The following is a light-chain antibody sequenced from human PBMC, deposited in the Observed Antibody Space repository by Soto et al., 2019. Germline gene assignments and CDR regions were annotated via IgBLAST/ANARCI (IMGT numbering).Light chain of an antibody. CDR3: QQPNTYPYT. Sequence: DIQLTQSPSFLSASVGDRVTITCRASQGISSYLVWFQQKPGKAPNLLIYDTSTLQSGVPSRFSGSGSGTEFTLTISSLQPEDFATYYCQQPNTYPYTFRQGTKLEIK. V-gene: IGKV1-9*01. CDR1: QGISSY. CDR2: DTS. J-gene: IGKJ2*01.